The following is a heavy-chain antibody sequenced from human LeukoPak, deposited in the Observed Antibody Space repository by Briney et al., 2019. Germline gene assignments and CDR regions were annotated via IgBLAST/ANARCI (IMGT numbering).Heavy chain of an antibody. CDR1: GGSIGGYS. J-gene: IGHJ4*02. CDR2: ISYTGIT. V-gene: IGHV4-59*01. Sequence: SETLSLTCSVSGGSIGGYSWTWVRQPPGKRLEYIGYISYTGITYYNPSLMSRVTISVATSKNQFSLKLASVTAADTAVYYCARCTAGITIFGVAAAEPYYFDYWGQGTLVTVSS. CDR3: ARCTAGITIFGVAAAEPYYFDY. D-gene: IGHD3-3*01.